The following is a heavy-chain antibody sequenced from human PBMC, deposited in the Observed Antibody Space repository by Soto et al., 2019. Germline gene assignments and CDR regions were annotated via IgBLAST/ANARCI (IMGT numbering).Heavy chain of an antibody. J-gene: IGHJ4*02. Sequence: EVQLVESGGGLVQPGGSLRLSCAASGFTVSNNYMNWFRLAPGKGLEWVSLIYSGGGTYYADSVKGRFTISRDNSKNTLYLQMNSLGAEDTAVYYCARNGWCRAAVGMWGPGTLVTVSS. CDR3: ARNGWCRAAVGM. D-gene: IGHD2-21*01. V-gene: IGHV3-53*01. CDR2: IYSGGGT. CDR1: GFTVSNNY.